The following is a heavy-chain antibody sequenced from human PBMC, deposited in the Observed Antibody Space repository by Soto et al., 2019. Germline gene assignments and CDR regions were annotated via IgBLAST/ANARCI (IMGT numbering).Heavy chain of an antibody. D-gene: IGHD1-26*01. Sequence: QVQLVESGGGVVQPGRALRLSCAASGFTFSSYGMHWVRQAPCKGLEWVAVIWYDGSNKYYADSVKGRFTISRDNSKNTLYLQMNSLGAEDTAVYYCAREHFSGSYYDYWGQATLVTVSS. V-gene: IGHV3-33*01. CDR1: GFTFSSYG. J-gene: IGHJ4*02. CDR3: AREHFSGSYYDY. CDR2: IWYDGSNK.